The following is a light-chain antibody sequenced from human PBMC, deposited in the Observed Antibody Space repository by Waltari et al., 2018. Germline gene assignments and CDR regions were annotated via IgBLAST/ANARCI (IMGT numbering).Light chain of an antibody. CDR2: TND. CDR3: AAWDDTLSAVV. CDR1: SSTIGSNY. V-gene: IGLV1-47*02. Sequence: QSVLTQPPSTSGTPGQTVTISCPGSSSTIGSNYVSWYQHLPGTAPKLLIYTNDQRPSGVPDRFSGSKSGTSASLAISGLQSDDESDYFCAAWDDTLSAVVFGGGTKLTVL. J-gene: IGLJ2*01.